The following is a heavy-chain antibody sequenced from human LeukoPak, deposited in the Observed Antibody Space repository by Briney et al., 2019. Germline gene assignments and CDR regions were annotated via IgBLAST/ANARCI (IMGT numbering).Heavy chain of an antibody. V-gene: IGHV3-48*01. J-gene: IGHJ6*02. CDR1: GLTVSSYS. D-gene: IGHD1-26*01. CDR2: ISSSSSTI. Sequence: GGSLRLSCVASGLTVSSYSMNWVRQAPGKGLEWVSYISSSSSTIYYADSVKGRFTISRDNAKNSLDLQMNSLQTEDTAVYYCGRLEWDNYYYYGMDVWGQGTTVTVSS. CDR3: GRLEWDNYYYYGMDV.